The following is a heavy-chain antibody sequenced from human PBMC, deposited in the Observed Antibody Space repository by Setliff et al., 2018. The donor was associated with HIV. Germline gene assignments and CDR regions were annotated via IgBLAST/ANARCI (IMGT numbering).Heavy chain of an antibody. D-gene: IGHD2-21*01. CDR1: GFTLGVYG. CDR3: ARGQFRLRPDSLDL. CDR2: LWYDGGKK. Sequence: GGSLRLSCEGSGFTLGVYGMHWVRQAPGKGLEWVAVLWYDGGKKHYADSLKGRFTISRDDSKNTLYLQMNSLRAEDTALYYCARGQFRLRPDSLDLWGQGTLVTVSS. V-gene: IGHV3-33*01. J-gene: IGHJ3*01.